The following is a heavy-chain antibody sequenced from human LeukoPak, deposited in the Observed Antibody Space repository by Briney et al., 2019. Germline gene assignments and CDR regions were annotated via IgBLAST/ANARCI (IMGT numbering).Heavy chain of an antibody. V-gene: IGHV3-7*01. D-gene: IGHD6-13*01. CDR2: IKQDGSEK. CDR1: GFTFSSYW. J-gene: IGHJ4*02. Sequence: GESLRLSCAASGFTFSSYWMTWVRQAPGKGLEWVANIKQDGSEKYYVDSVKGRFTISRDNAKNSLYLQMNSLRAEDTAVYYCARAIAASQYYFDYWGQGTLVTVSS. CDR3: ARAIAASQYYFDY.